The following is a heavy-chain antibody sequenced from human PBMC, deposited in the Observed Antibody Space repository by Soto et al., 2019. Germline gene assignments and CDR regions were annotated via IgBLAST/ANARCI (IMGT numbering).Heavy chain of an antibody. Sequence: QVQLVQSGAEVKKPGASVKVSCKASGITYTTYAIHWVRQAPGQGLEWMGWINTGNSNTRYSQRFQGRVTLTTDTSASTAYMDLSSLTSEDTAVYYCARAISGYVTWGQGTLITVSS. CDR1: GITYTTYA. D-gene: IGHD5-12*01. V-gene: IGHV1-3*04. J-gene: IGHJ5*02. CDR3: ARAISGYVT. CDR2: INTGNSNT.